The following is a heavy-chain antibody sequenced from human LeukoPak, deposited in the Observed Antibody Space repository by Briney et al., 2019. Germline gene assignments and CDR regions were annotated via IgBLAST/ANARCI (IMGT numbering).Heavy chain of an antibody. CDR3: ARTPFSYYDILTGYPH. CDR2: INPNSGGT. J-gene: IGHJ4*02. Sequence: GASVKVSCKASGYTFTGYYMHWVRQAPGQGLEWMGWINPNSGGTNYAQKFQGRVTMTRDTSISTAYMELSRLRSDDTAVYYCARTPFSYYDILTGYPHWGQGTLVTVSS. CDR1: GYTFTGYY. D-gene: IGHD3-9*01. V-gene: IGHV1-2*02.